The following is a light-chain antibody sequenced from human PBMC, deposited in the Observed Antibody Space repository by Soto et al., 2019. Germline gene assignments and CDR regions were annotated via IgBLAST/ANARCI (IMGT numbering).Light chain of an antibody. Sequence: DIVMTQSPDSLAVSLGERATINCKSSQSVLYSSNNKNYLAWYQQKPGQPPKLLIYWASTRESGVPDRFSGSGSGTDFTLTISSLQAEDVAVSYCQQYYITPETFGQGTKLEIK. J-gene: IGKJ2*01. CDR3: QQYYITPET. CDR2: WAS. CDR1: QSVLYSSNNKNY. V-gene: IGKV4-1*01.